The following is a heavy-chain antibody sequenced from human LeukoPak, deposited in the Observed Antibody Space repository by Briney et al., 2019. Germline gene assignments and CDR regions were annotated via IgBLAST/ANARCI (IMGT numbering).Heavy chain of an antibody. Sequence: ASVKVSCKASGYTFTSYAMNWVRQAPGQGLEWMGWINTNTGNPTYAQGFTGRFVFSLDTSVSTAYLQISSLKAEDTAVYYCARVADCGGDCYPDYWGQGTLVTVSS. CDR1: GYTFTSYA. CDR3: ARVADCGGDCYPDY. V-gene: IGHV7-4-1*02. CDR2: INTNTGNP. D-gene: IGHD2-21*02. J-gene: IGHJ4*02.